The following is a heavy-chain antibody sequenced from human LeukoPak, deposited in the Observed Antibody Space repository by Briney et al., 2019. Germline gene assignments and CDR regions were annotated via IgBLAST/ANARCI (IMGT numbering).Heavy chain of an antibody. CDR2: IYYSGST. CDR3: ARVGGYSSYDY. Sequence: PSETLSLTCTVSGGSISSSSYYWGWIRQPPGKGLEWIGSIYYSGSTYYNPSLKSRVTISVDTSKNQFSLKLSSVTAADTAVYYCARVGGYSSYDYWGQGTLVTVSS. CDR1: GGSISSSSYY. V-gene: IGHV4-39*01. D-gene: IGHD6-19*01. J-gene: IGHJ4*02.